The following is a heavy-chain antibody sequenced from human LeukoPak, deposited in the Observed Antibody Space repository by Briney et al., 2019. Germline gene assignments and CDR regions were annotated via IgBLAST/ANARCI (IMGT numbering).Heavy chain of an antibody. J-gene: IGHJ5*02. CDR2: IYYSGST. Sequence: PSETLSLTCTVSGGSISSSSYYWGWIRQPPGKGLEWIGSIYYSGSTYCNPSLKSRLTISIDTSNNQFSLKLNSVTAADTAVYYCARSPGGVNNWFDPWGQGTLVTVSS. D-gene: IGHD2-8*01. CDR3: ARSPGGVNNWFDP. V-gene: IGHV4-39*07. CDR1: GGSISSSSYY.